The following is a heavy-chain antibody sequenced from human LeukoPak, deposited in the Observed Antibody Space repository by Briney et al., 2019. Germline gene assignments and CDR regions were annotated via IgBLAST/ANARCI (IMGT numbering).Heavy chain of an antibody. Sequence: PGGSLRLSCAASGFTFSSYSMNWARQAPGKGLEWVSSISSSSSYIYYADSVKGRFTISRDNAKNSLYLQMNSLRAEDTAVYYCAREPLPQDYYDSSGYYENAFDIWGQGTMVTVSS. D-gene: IGHD3-22*01. CDR1: GFTFSSYS. V-gene: IGHV3-21*01. J-gene: IGHJ3*02. CDR3: AREPLPQDYYDSSGYYENAFDI. CDR2: ISSSSSYI.